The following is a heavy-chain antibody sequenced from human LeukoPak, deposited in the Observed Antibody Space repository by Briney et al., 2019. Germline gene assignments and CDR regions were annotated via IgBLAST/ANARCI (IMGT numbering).Heavy chain of an antibody. CDR1: GVSIKSNSDY. J-gene: IGHJ5*02. CDR2: IYHVGGT. D-gene: IGHD5-12*01. V-gene: IGHV4-39*07. CDR3: ARDGRSGYEDL. Sequence: SETLSLTCTVSGVSIKSNSDYWGWLRQPPGKGLEWIGSIYHVGGTYYNPTLKSPVTISIDTSKNQFSLKLTSVTAADTAIYYCARDGRSGYEDLWGPGTLVTVSS.